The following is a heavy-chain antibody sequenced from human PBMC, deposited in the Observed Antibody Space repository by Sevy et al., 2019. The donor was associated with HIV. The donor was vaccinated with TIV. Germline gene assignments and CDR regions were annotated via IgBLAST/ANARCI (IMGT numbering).Heavy chain of an antibody. J-gene: IGHJ3*02. D-gene: IGHD2-8*01. CDR3: ASRGYCTNGVCSSGAFDI. V-gene: IGHV5-51*01. CDR1: GYSFTSYW. Sequence: GESLKISCMGSGYSFTSYWIGWVRQMPGKGLEWMGIIYPGDSDTRYSPSFQGQVTISADKSISTAYLQWSSLKASDTAMYYCASRGYCTNGVCSSGAFDIWGQGTMVTVSS. CDR2: IYPGDSDT.